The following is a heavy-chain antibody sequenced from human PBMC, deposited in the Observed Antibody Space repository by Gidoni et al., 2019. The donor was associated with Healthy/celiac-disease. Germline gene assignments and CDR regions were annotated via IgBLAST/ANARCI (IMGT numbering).Heavy chain of an antibody. Sequence: QVQLQQWGAGLLKPSETLSLTCAVYGGSFSGYYWSWIRQPPGQGLEWIGEINHSGSTNYNPSLKSRVTISVDTSKNQFSLKLSSVTAADTAVYYCARGSIAARLSLDYYYYYMDVWGKGTTVTVSS. CDR3: ARGSIAARLSLDYYYYYMDV. CDR1: GGSFSGYY. V-gene: IGHV4-34*01. CDR2: INHSGST. J-gene: IGHJ6*03. D-gene: IGHD6-6*01.